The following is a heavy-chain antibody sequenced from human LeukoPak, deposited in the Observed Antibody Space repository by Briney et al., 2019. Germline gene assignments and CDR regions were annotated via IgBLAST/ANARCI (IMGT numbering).Heavy chain of an antibody. CDR1: GFTFSSYS. CDR3: ARPAVAGTFDY. J-gene: IGHJ4*02. CDR2: ISSSSSYI. D-gene: IGHD6-19*01. V-gene: IGHV3-21*01. Sequence: GGSLRLSCAASGFTFSSYSMNWVRQAPGKGLEWVSSISSSSSYIYYADSVKGRCTISRDNAKNSLYLQMNSLRAEDTAVYYCARPAVAGTFDYWGQGTLVTVSS.